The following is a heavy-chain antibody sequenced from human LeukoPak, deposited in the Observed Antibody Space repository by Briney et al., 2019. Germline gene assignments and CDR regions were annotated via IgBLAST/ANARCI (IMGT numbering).Heavy chain of an antibody. CDR1: GFTFSTYG. CDR3: AKRVAYSSGYYWDY. CDR2: ISGAGGST. D-gene: IGHD6-19*01. J-gene: IGHJ4*02. Sequence: GGPLRLSCAASGFTFSTYGMSWVRQAPGKGLEWVSAISGAGGSTYYADSLKGRFTISRDNTKNTLYLQMNSLRVEDTAIYYCAKRVAYSSGYYWDYWGQGTLVTVSS. V-gene: IGHV3-23*01.